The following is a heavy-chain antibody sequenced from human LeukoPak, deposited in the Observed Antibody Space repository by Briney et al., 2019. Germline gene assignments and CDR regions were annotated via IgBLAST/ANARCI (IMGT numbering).Heavy chain of an antibody. CDR3: VGSGDLSY. Sequence: GSLRISCTASGFTFSSSWMHWVRQAPGKGLVWVSRLNSDGSRISYVDSVKGRFTISRDNAKNTLYLQMNSLRAEDTAVYYCVGSGDLSYWGQGTLVTVSS. D-gene: IGHD3-10*01. V-gene: IGHV3-74*01. CDR2: LNSDGSRI. CDR1: GFTFSSSW. J-gene: IGHJ4*02.